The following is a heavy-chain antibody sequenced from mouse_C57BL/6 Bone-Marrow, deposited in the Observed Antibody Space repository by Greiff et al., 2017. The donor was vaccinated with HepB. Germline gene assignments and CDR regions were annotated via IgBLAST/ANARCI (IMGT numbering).Heavy chain of an antibody. CDR3: ASSLYYYGSSPFDY. V-gene: IGHV1-81*01. CDR2: IYPRSGNT. J-gene: IGHJ2*01. CDR1: GYTFTSYG. Sequence: QVQLQQSGAELARPGASVKLSCKASGYTFTSYGISWVKQRTGQGLEWIGEIYPRSGNTSYNEKFKGKATLTADKSSSKAYMELRSLTSEDSAVYFCASSLYYYGSSPFDYWGQGTTLTVSS. D-gene: IGHD1-1*01.